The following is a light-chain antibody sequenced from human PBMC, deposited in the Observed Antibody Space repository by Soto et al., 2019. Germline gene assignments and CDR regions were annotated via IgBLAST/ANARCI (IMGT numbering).Light chain of an antibody. CDR2: GVS. CDR3: HQYYTSPRA. J-gene: IGKJ1*01. Sequence: EIVFTQSPGTLSLSPGERATLTCRASQRVSSSYFAWYQHKPGQAPRLLIYGVSSRAAGIPDRFSGSGSGTDFTLTISRLEPEDSAVYYCHQYYTSPRAFGQGTKVDI. V-gene: IGKV3-20*01. CDR1: QRVSSSY.